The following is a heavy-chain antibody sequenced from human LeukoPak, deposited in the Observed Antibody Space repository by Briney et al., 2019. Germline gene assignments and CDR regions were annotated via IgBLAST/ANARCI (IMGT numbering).Heavy chain of an antibody. CDR1: SESFSGYF. Sequence: SETLSLTCGVYSESFSGYFWTYTRQPPGGGLEWIGDINHRGSTDYNPSLKSRVTISVDTSKNQFSLRLTSVTAADTAVYYCARGSIYYGDSSAYFGYWGQGSLDTVSS. CDR2: INHRGST. J-gene: IGHJ4*02. V-gene: IGHV4-34*01. D-gene: IGHD3-22*01. CDR3: ARGSIYYGDSSAYFGY.